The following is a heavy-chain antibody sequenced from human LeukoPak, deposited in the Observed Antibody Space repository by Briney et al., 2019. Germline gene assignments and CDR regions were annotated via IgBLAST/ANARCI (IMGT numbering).Heavy chain of an antibody. CDR2: INHSGST. J-gene: IGHJ6*03. V-gene: IGHV4-34*01. D-gene: IGHD2-15*01. Sequence: PSETLSLTCPVYGGSFSGYYWSWIRQPPGKGLEWIGEINHSGSTNYNPSLKSRVTISVDTSKNQFSLKLSSVTAADTAVYYCARDSLYYYYYYMDVWGKGTTVTVSS. CDR1: GGSFSGYY. CDR3: ARDSLYYYYYYMDV.